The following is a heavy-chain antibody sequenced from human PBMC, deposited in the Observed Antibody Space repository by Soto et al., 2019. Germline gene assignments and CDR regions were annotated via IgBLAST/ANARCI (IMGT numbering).Heavy chain of an antibody. CDR2: INPNSGGT. CDR1: GYGLTVYH. Sequence: VSLKGYWKTAGYGLTVYHRDWVRKENGQGLEWMGWINPNSGGTNYAQKFQGWVTMTRDTSISTAYMELSRLRSDDTAVYYCARGYLSGLAGIYYYGMDVWGQATTVTVSS. CDR3: ARGYLSGLAGIYYYGMDV. J-gene: IGHJ6*02. D-gene: IGHD2-15*01. V-gene: IGHV1-2*04.